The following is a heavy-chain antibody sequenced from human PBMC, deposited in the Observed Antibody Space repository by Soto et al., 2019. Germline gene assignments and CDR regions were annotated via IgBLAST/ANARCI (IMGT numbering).Heavy chain of an antibody. Sequence: ASVKVSCKASEYTFTGYYMHWVRQAPGQGLEWMGWINPNSGGTNYAQKFQGWVTMTRDTSISTAYMELSRLRSDDTAVYYCARVLGDGYPSTLKYYFDYWGQGTLVTVPQ. CDR3: ARVLGDGYPSTLKYYFDY. J-gene: IGHJ4*02. V-gene: IGHV1-2*04. D-gene: IGHD5-12*01. CDR2: INPNSGGT. CDR1: EYTFTGYY.